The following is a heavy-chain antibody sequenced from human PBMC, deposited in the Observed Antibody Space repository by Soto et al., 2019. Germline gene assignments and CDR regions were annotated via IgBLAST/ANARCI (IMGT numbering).Heavy chain of an antibody. Sequence: PSETLSLTCAVYGGSFSGYYWSWIRQPPGKGLEWIGEINHSGSTNYNPSLKSRVTISVDTSKNQFSLKLSSVTAADTAVYYCARGRRDYVWGSYRFYYYYGMDVWGQGTTVTVSS. D-gene: IGHD3-16*02. CDR3: ARGRRDYVWGSYRFYYYYGMDV. J-gene: IGHJ6*01. CDR2: INHSGST. V-gene: IGHV4-34*01. CDR1: GGSFSGYY.